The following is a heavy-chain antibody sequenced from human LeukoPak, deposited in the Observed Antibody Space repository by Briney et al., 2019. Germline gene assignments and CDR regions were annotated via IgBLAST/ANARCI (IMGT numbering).Heavy chain of an antibody. J-gene: IGHJ6*03. CDR1: GGSFSGYY. CDR2: IYYSGST. CDR3: ARVKDPGGYYYYYYMDV. D-gene: IGHD3-16*01. V-gene: IGHV4-59*12. Sequence: PSETLSLTCAVYGGSFSGYYWSWIRQPPGKGLEWIGYIYYSGSTNYNPSLKSRVTISVDTSKNQFSLKLSSVTAADTAMYYCARVKDPGGYYYYYYMDVWGKGTTVTVSS.